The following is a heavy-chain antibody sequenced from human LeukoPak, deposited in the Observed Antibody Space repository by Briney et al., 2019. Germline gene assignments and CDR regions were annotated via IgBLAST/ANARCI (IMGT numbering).Heavy chain of an antibody. D-gene: IGHD3-3*01. CDR2: ISYDGSNK. V-gene: IGHV3-30*18. Sequence: GRSLRLSCAASGFTFSSYGMHWVRQAPGKGLEWVAVISYDGSNKYYADSVKGRFTISRDNSKNTLYLQMNSLRAEDTAVCYCAKEVYDNYFDYWGQGTLVTVSS. J-gene: IGHJ4*02. CDR3: AKEVYDNYFDY. CDR1: GFTFSSYG.